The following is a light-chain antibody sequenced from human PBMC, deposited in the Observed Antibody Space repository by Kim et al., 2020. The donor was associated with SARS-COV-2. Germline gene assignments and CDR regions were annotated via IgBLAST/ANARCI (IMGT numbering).Light chain of an antibody. CDR1: NIGSNS. J-gene: IGLJ2*01. CDR3: QVWDSSSDHVV. CDR2: YDS. V-gene: IGLV3-21*04. Sequence: APGKPARITCGGNNIGSNSVHWYQQKPGQAPVLVIYYDSDRPSGIPERFSGSNSGNTATLTISRVEAGDEADYYCQVWDSSSDHVVFGGGTQLTVL.